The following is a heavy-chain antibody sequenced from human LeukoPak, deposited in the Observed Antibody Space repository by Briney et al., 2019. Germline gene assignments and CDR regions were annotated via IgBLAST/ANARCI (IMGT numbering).Heavy chain of an antibody. Sequence: GRSLRLSCAASGVTFTSYAISWVRHGPGKGLECVSAISGSGGSTYYADSVKGRFTISRDNSKNTLYLQMNSLRAEDTAVYYCAQDLEEAVAGTWDYWGQATLVTVSS. CDR1: GVTFTSYA. J-gene: IGHJ4*02. D-gene: IGHD6-19*01. V-gene: IGHV3-23*01. CDR3: AQDLEEAVAGTWDY. CDR2: ISGSGGST.